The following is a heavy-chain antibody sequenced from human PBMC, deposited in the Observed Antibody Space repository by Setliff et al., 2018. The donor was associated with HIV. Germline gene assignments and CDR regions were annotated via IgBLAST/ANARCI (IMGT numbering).Heavy chain of an antibody. V-gene: IGHV4-30-2*06. CDR1: GDSMSSGDYS. D-gene: IGHD3-22*01. J-gene: IGHJ4*02. CDR2: IYPSGRT. Sequence: SETLSLTCAVSGDSMSSGDYSWNWIRQSPGKGLEWIGYIYPSGRTYYNPSLKNRVTMSIDRSKKQFSLNLSSVTAADTAVYYCARWPPHRSSDYGQEYYFDYWGQGTLVTVSS. CDR3: ARWPPHRSSDYGQEYYFDY.